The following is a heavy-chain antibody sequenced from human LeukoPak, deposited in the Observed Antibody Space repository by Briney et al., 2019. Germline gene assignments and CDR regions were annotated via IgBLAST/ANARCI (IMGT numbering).Heavy chain of an antibody. CDR1: GFTFSSYS. CDR2: ISSSSSTI. CDR3: ARGLEYSSGWYKPNYFDY. V-gene: IGHV3-48*04. Sequence: PGGSLRLSCAASGFTFSSYSMNWVRQAPGKGLEWVSYISSSSSTIYYADSVKGRFTISRDNAKNSLYLQMNSLRAEDTAVYYCARGLEYSSGWYKPNYFDYWGQGTLVTVSS. D-gene: IGHD6-19*01. J-gene: IGHJ4*02.